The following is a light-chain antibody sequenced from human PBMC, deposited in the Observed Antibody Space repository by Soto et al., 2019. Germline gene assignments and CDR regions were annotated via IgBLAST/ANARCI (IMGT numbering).Light chain of an antibody. CDR1: SSNIVSYS. J-gene: IGLJ2*01. CDR3: GAWDGSLTGGV. CDR2: ENY. V-gene: IGLV1-51*02. Sequence: QSVLTQPPSVSAAPGQKVTISCSGSSSNIVSYSVSWYQQLPGTAPKLLIYENYERPSGIPDRFSGSKSGTSATLGITGLQTGDEADYYCGAWDGSLTGGVFGGGTKLTVL.